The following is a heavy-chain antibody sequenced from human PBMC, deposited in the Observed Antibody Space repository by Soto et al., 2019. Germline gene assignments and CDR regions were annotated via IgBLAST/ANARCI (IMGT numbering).Heavy chain of an antibody. V-gene: IGHV1-46*01. J-gene: IGHJ6*02. CDR3: ARDRMWLVRYYYYYGMDV. D-gene: IGHD6-19*01. CDR1: GYTFTSYY. Sequence: ASVNVSCKASGYTFTSYYIHWVRQAPGQGLEWMGIINPSGGSTSYAQKFQGRVTMTRDTSTSTVYMELSSLRSEDTAVYYCARDRMWLVRYYYYYGMDVWGQGTTVTVSS. CDR2: INPSGGST.